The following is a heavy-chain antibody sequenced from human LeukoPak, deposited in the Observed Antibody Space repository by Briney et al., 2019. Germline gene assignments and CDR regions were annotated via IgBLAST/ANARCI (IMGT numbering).Heavy chain of an antibody. D-gene: IGHD6-19*01. CDR2: MNPNSGNT. CDR1: GGTFSSYA. Sequence: GSSVKVSCKASGGTFSSYAINWVRQATGQGLEWMGWMNPNSGNTGYAQKFQGRVTMTRNTSISTAYMELSSLRSEDTAVYYCARRSPVAVAGYANINWFDPWGQGTLVTVSS. V-gene: IGHV1-8*02. CDR3: ARRSPVAVAGYANINWFDP. J-gene: IGHJ5*02.